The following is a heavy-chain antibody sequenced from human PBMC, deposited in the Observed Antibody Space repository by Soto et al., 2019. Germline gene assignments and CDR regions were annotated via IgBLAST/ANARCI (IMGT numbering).Heavy chain of an antibody. CDR1: GFSFNDYA. CDR2: ISSDGHHQ. Sequence: GGSLRLSCASSGFSFNDYAMYWVRQAPGQGLEWVAIISSDGHHQFYLDNLRGRFTVSRDNSKNTLYLQMNSLRPEDTAVYYCSRGTYYPQSSGLHADYWGPGTVVTVSS. D-gene: IGHD3-22*01. V-gene: IGHV3-30*03. CDR3: SRGTYYPQSSGLHADY. J-gene: IGHJ4*02.